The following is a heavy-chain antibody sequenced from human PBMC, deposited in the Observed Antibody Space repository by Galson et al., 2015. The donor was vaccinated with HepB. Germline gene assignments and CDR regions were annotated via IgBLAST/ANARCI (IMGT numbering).Heavy chain of an antibody. V-gene: IGHV3-15*05. CDR2: IKSKTDGGTT. Sequence: SLRLSCAVSGFTFSNAWMNWVRQAPGKGLEWVGRIKSKTDGGTTDYAAPVKGRFTISRDDSKNTLLLQMNSLQTEDTAVYHCMKQGWQWLGQRPHYLDDRGQGTLVTVSS. J-gene: IGHJ4*02. CDR1: GFTFSNAW. D-gene: IGHD6-19*01. CDR3: MKQGWQWLGQRPHYLDD.